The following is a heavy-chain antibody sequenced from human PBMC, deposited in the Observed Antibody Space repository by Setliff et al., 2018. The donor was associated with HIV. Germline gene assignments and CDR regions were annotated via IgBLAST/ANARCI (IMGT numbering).Heavy chain of an antibody. CDR1: GFTFDNYT. V-gene: IGHV3-43*01. J-gene: IGHJ4*02. CDR2: ISWDGSST. Sequence: PGGSLRLSCGASGFTFDNYTMHWVRQVPGKGLEWLSLISWDGSSTYYADSVKGRFTISRDNSENTLYLQMNSLRADDTALYYCARGPRDYDSSGYTSWGQGTLVTVSS. CDR3: ARGPRDYDSSGYTS. D-gene: IGHD3-22*01.